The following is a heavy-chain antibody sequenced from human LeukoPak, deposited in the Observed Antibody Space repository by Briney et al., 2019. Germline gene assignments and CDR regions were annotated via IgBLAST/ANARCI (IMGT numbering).Heavy chain of an antibody. Sequence: ASVKVSCKASGGTFSSYAISWVRQAPGQGLEWMGGIIPIFGTANYAQKFQGRVTITADESTSTAYMELRSLRSDDTAVYYCARSYGVTMIVVATSDFDYWGQGTLVTVSS. D-gene: IGHD3-22*01. V-gene: IGHV1-69*13. CDR2: IIPIFGTA. CDR1: GGTFSSYA. CDR3: ARSYGVTMIVVATSDFDY. J-gene: IGHJ4*02.